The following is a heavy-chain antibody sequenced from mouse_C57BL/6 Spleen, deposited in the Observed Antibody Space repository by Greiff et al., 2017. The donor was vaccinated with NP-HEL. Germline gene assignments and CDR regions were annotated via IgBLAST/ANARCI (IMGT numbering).Heavy chain of an antibody. V-gene: IGHV6-3*01. D-gene: IGHD1-1*01. CDR1: GFTFSNYW. Sequence: EVKLEESGGGLVQPGGSMKLSCVASGFTFSNYWMNWVRQSPEKGLEWVAQIRLKSDNYATLYAESVKGRFTISRDDSKSSVYLQMNNLRAEDTGIYYCTEDYGSSYGYFDVWGTGTTVTVSS. CDR2: IRLKSDNYAT. J-gene: IGHJ1*03. CDR3: TEDYGSSYGYFDV.